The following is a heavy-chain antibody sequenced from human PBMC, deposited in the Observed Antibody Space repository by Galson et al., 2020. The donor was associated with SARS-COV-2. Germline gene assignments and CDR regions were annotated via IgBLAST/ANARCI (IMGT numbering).Heavy chain of an antibody. CDR2: IKDVGIDK. V-gene: IGHV3-7*01. Sequence: GESLKISCASSGFSFSFYCMTWVRPAPGQGPEWVASIKDVGIDKHYVTSVKGRYTISRDNAKNSLHRQMNSLGAEDTAVYYCARDDVWSGHPDVYYAADVWGQGSTATVSS. CDR1: GFSFSFYC. D-gene: IGHD3-3*01. CDR3: ARDDVWSGHPDVYYAADV. J-gene: IGHJ6*02.